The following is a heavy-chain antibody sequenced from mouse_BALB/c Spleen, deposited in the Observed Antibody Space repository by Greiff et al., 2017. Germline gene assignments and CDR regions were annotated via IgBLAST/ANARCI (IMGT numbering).Heavy chain of an antibody. V-gene: IGHV1-7*01. J-gene: IGHJ4*01. Sequence: VQLKQSGAELAKPGASVKMSCKASGYTFTSYWMHWVKQRPGQGLEWIGYINPSTGYTEYNQKFKDKATLTADKSSSTAYMQLSSLTSEDSAVYYCARTASNYDYPMHYWGQGTSVTVSS. D-gene: IGHD2-4*01. CDR3: ARTASNYDYPMHY. CDR2: INPSTGYT. CDR1: GYTFTSYW.